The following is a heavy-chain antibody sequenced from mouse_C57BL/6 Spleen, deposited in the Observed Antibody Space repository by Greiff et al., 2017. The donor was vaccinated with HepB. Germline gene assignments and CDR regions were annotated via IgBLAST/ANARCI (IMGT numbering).Heavy chain of an antibody. J-gene: IGHJ4*01. CDR3: ARYYYGSTYAMDY. CDR2: IDPSDSYT. Sequence: VQLQQPGAELVKPGASVKLSCKASGYTFTSYWMQWVKQRPGQGLEWIGEIDPSDSYTNYNQKFKGKATLTVDTSSSTAYMPLSSLTSEDSAVYYCARYYYGSTYAMDYWGQGTSVTVSS. CDR1: GYTFTSYW. V-gene: IGHV1-50*01. D-gene: IGHD1-1*01.